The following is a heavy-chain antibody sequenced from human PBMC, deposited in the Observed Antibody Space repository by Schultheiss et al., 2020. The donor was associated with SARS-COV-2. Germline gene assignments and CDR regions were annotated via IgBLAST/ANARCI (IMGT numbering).Heavy chain of an antibody. V-gene: IGHV3-15*01. CDR1: GFTFSNAW. J-gene: IGHJ4*02. CDR3: TTDEVWELLELDYFDY. CDR2: IKSKTDGGTT. D-gene: IGHD1-26*01. Sequence: GESLKISCAASGFTFSNAWMSWVRQAPGKGLEWVGRIKSKTDGGTTDYAAPVKGRFTISRDDSKNTLYLQMNSLKTEDTAVYYCTTDEVWELLELDYFDYWGQGTLVTVSS.